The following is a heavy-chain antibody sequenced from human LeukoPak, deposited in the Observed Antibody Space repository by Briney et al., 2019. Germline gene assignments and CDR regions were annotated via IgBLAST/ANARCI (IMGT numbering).Heavy chain of an antibody. V-gene: IGHV3-23*01. CDR3: PKPLLTPGN. CDR2: ISASGADT. J-gene: IGHJ4*02. CDR1: GFIFAKYA. D-gene: IGHD4-23*01. Sequence: GGSLRLSCTTSGFIFAKYAMAWVRQSPGKGLEWVSTISASGADTYYADSVRGRFTVSRDNSRNALYLQLSRLRVDDTAFYYCPKPLLTPGNWGPGTLVTVSS.